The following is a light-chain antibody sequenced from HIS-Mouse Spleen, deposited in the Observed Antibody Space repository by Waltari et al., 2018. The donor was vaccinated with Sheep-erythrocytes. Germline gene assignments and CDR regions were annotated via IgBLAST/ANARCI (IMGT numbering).Light chain of an antibody. CDR2: DVR. J-gene: IGLJ1*01. CDR3: CSYAGSYNHV. CDR1: SSDVGGYNY. V-gene: IGLV2-11*01. Sequence: QSALTQPRSVSGSPGQSVTISCIGTSSDVGGYNYVSWYQQHPGKAPKLMIYDVRKRPSGVPYRFSGSKSGNTASLTISGLQAEDEADYYCCSYAGSYNHVFATGTKVTVL.